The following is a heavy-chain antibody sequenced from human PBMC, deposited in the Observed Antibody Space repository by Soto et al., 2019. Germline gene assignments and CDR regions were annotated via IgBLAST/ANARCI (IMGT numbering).Heavy chain of an antibody. CDR2: INDSGIT. V-gene: IGHV4-34*01. Sequence: QVQLQQWGAEVLKPSETLSLTCVVNGGSFSGYYWSWIRQPPGKGLEWIGEINDSGITASNPSLERRVTMSVDMSKNQFSLNLNSVTAADTAVYHCARGRASVPDRRGIGYYGLDVW. D-gene: IGHD6-6*01. J-gene: IGHJ6*01. CDR1: GGSFSGYY. CDR3: ARGRASVPDRRGIGYYGLDV.